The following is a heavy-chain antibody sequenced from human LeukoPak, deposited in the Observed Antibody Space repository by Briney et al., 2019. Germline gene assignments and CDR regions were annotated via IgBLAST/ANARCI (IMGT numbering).Heavy chain of an antibody. D-gene: IGHD3-10*02. CDR1: GGSFSSGNYF. CDR3: GRHMFLDWYFDL. J-gene: IGHJ2*01. CDR2: ISYSGTT. Sequence: SETLSLTCIVSGGSFSSGNYFWGWIRQPPGKGLEWIGSISYSGTTYYNPSLKSRVTISVDTSKNQFSLKLGSVTAADTAVYYCGRHMFLDWYFDLWGRGTLVTASS. V-gene: IGHV4-39*01.